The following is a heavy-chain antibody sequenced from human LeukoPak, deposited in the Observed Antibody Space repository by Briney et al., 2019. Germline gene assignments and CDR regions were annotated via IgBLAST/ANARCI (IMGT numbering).Heavy chain of an antibody. CDR1: GGSISSSSYY. J-gene: IGHJ3*02. CDR2: INHSGST. V-gene: IGHV4-39*01. Sequence: KPSETLSLTCTVSGGSISSSSYYWGWIRQPPGKGLEWIGEINHSGSTNYNPSLKSRVTISVDTSKNQFSLKLSSVTAADTAVYYCARHTYYDFWSEDAFDIWGQGTMVTVSS. CDR3: ARHTYYDFWSEDAFDI. D-gene: IGHD3-3*01.